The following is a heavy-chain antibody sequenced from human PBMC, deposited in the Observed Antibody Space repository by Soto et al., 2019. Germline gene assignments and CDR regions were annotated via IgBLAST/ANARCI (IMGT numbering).Heavy chain of an antibody. J-gene: IGHJ4*02. CDR3: ARDGSRDGFDY. CDR2: ISYDGSNK. CDR1: GFTFSSYA. D-gene: IGHD1-1*01. V-gene: IGHV3-30-3*01. Sequence: GGSLRLSCAASGFTFSSYAMHWVRQAPGKGLEWVAVISYDGSNKYYADSVKGRFTISRDNSKNTLYLQMNSLRAEDTAVYYCARDGSRDGFDYWGQGTLVTVSS.